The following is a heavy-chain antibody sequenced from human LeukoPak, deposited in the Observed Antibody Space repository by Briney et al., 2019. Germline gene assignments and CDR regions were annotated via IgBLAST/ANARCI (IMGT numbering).Heavy chain of an antibody. CDR2: ISSSSSYI. Sequence: GGSLRLSCAASGFTFSSYSMNWVRQAPGKGLEWVSSISSSSSYIYYADSVKGRFTISRDNAKNSLYLQMNSLRAEDTAVYYCARDRRAKYSGSYSDAFDIWGQGAMVTVSS. V-gene: IGHV3-21*01. D-gene: IGHD1-26*01. CDR1: GFTFSSYS. J-gene: IGHJ3*02. CDR3: ARDRRAKYSGSYSDAFDI.